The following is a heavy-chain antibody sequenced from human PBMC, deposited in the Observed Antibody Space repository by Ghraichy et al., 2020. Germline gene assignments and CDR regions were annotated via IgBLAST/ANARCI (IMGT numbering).Heavy chain of an antibody. CDR2: ISSSSSTI. CDR1: GFTFSSYS. J-gene: IGHJ6*02. D-gene: IGHD3-22*01. CDR3: ARDSSRNYYDSSGRLYYYGMDV. V-gene: IGHV3-48*02. Sequence: GESLNISCAASGFTFSSYSMKWVRQAPGKGLEWVSYISSSSSTIYYADSVKGRFTISRDNAKNSLYLQMNSLRDEDTAVYYCARDSSRNYYDSSGRLYYYGMDVWGQGTTVTVSS.